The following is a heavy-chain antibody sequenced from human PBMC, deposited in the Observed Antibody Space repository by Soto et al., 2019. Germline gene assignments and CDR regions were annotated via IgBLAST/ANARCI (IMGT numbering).Heavy chain of an antibody. CDR3: ARDTVTPNKPDY. CDR1: GFTFSSYS. V-gene: IGHV3-21*01. D-gene: IGHD4-17*01. J-gene: IGHJ4*02. CDR2: ISSSSSYI. Sequence: PGGSLRLSCAASGFTFSSYSMNWVRQAPGKGLEWVSSISSSSSYIYYADSVKGRFTISGDNAKNSLYLQMNSLRAEDTAVYYCARDTVTPNKPDYWGQGTLVTVSS.